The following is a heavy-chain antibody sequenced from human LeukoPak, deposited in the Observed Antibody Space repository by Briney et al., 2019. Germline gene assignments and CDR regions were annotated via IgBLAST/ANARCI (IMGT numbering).Heavy chain of an antibody. CDR3: ARDPAAWDY. Sequence: WGSLRLSCAASTFTFGNYWMSWVRQAPGKGLERVANIKEDGSEEYYVDSVKGRFTNSRDNTKNSLYLQMNSLRAEDTAVYYCARDPAAWDYWGQGTLVTVSS. J-gene: IGHJ4*02. CDR2: IKEDGSEE. D-gene: IGHD6-13*01. CDR1: TFTFGNYW. V-gene: IGHV3-7*01.